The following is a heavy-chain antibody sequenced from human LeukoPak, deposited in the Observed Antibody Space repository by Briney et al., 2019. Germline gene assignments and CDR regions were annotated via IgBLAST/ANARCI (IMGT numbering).Heavy chain of an antibody. CDR2: INPNSGGT. V-gene: IGHV1-2*02. CDR1: GYTFTGYY. J-gene: IGHJ5*02. CDR3: ARDKATGTTGRFDP. Sequence: GASVKVSCKASGYTFTGYYMHWVRQAPGQGLEWMGWINPNSGGTNYAQKFQGRVTMTRDTSISTAYMELSRLRSDDTAVYYCARDKATGTTGRFDPWGQGTLVTVS. D-gene: IGHD1-1*01.